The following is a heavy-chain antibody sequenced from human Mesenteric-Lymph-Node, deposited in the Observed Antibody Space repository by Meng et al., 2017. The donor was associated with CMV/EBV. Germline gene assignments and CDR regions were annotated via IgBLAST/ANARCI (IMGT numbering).Heavy chain of an antibody. D-gene: IGHD6-13*01. CDR3: ARVGTATTRQKKYYYYGMDV. CDR1: GFSFSDYS. J-gene: IGHJ6*02. V-gene: IGHV3-21*01. CDR2: ITSRSSYI. Sequence: GGSLRLSCAASGFSFSDYSMNWVRQAPGKGLEWVSSITSRSSYIYYADTMKGRFIISRDNAKNSLFLQMNSLRAGDTAVYYCARVGTATTRQKKYYYYGMDVWGQGTTVTVSS.